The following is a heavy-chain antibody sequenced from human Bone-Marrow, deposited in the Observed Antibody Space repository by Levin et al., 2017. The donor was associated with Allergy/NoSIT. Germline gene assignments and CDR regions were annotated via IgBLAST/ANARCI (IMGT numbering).Heavy chain of an antibody. Sequence: GGSLRLSCAASGFTFSSYGMHWVRQAPGKGLEWVAVIWYDGSNKYYADSVKGRFTISRDNSKNTLYLQMNSLRAEDTAVYYCARDRWFGSGSYCYDYWGQGTLVTVSS. CDR2: IWYDGSNK. CDR1: GFTFSSYG. D-gene: IGHD3-10*01. CDR3: ARDRWFGSGSYCYDY. J-gene: IGHJ4*02. V-gene: IGHV3-33*01.